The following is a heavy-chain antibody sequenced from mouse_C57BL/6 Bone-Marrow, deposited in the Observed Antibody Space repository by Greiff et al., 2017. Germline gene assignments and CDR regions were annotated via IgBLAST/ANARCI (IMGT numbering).Heavy chain of an antibody. CDR2: ILPGSGST. CDR3: ARALITTVVATDY. CDR1: GYTFTGYW. D-gene: IGHD1-1*01. Sequence: QVQLKESGAELMKPGASVKLSCKATGYTFTGYWIEWVKQRPGHGLEWIGEILPGSGSTNYNAKFKGKATFTADTSSNTAYMQLSSLTTEDSATYDCARALITTVVATDYWGQGTTLTGAS. V-gene: IGHV1-9*01. J-gene: IGHJ2*01.